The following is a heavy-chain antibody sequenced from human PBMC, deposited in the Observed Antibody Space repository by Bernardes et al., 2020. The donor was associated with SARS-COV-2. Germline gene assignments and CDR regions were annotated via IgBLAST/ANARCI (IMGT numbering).Heavy chain of an antibody. J-gene: IGHJ3*01. CDR3: TRDKSVSEYSAFDV. CDR2: SRNKLRGYAT. V-gene: IGHV3-72*01. D-gene: IGHD2-15*01. Sequence: GGSLRLSCAGSGFTFSDHHIDWVRQAPGKGLEWIGRSRNKLRGYATEYAASVKGRFTISRDASRTSVYLQMSSLKTEDTAVYYCTRDKSVSEYSAFDVWGQGTGVTVSS. CDR1: GFTFSDHH.